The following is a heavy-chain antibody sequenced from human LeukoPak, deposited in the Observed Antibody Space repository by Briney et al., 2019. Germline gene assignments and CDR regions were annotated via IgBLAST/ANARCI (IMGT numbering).Heavy chain of an antibody. CDR1: GFSFNNYA. D-gene: IGHD5-12*01. J-gene: IGHJ4*01. V-gene: IGHV3-23*01. Sequence: GGSLRLSYAASGFSFNNYAMNWVRQTPGKGLEWVSFIIASSGATVYADSVKGRFTISRDISKNTPYLQMNNLRVEDTAVYYCVKGAYDYIEVAYFDFWGQGILVTVSS. CDR2: IIASSGAT. CDR3: VKGAYDYIEVAYFDF.